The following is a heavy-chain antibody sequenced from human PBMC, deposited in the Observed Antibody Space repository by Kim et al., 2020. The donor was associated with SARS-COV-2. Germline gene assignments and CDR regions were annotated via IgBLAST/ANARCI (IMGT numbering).Heavy chain of an antibody. Sequence: GGSLRLSCAASGFTFSSYAMSWVRQAPGKGLEWVSVIYSGGSSTYYADSVKGRFTISRDNSKNTLYLQMNSLRAEDTAVYYCAKLNIVVVPAAEGFFFDYWGQGTLVTVSS. CDR2: IYSGGSST. D-gene: IGHD2-2*01. V-gene: IGHV3-23*03. CDR3: AKLNIVVVPAAEGFFFDY. CDR1: GFTFSSYA. J-gene: IGHJ4*02.